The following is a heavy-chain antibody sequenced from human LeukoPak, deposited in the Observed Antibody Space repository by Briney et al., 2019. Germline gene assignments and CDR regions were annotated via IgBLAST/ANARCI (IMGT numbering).Heavy chain of an antibody. CDR2: ISGSGGST. CDR1: GFTFSNYA. J-gene: IGHJ4*02. V-gene: IGHV3-23*01. CDR3: AKDLAGSGSYSFDY. Sequence: GGSLRLSCAASGFTFSNYAMNWVRQAPGRGLEWVSAISGSGGSTYYADSVKGRFTISRDNSKSTLYLQMNSLRAEDTAVYYCAKDLAGSGSYSFDYWGQGTLVTVSS. D-gene: IGHD1-26*01.